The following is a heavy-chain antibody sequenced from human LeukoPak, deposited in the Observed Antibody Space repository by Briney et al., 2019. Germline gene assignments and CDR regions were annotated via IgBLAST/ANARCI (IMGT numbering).Heavy chain of an antibody. J-gene: IGHJ4*02. CDR3: ARDTYRYYYDSSGYWEPVY. CDR2: ISTSGGST. Sequence: GGSLRLSCAASGFTFSSHAMSWVRQAPGKGLEWVSAISTSGGSTYYADSVKGRFTISRDNAKNSLYLQMNSLRAEDTALYYCARDTYRYYYDSSGYWEPVYWGQGTLVTVSS. CDR1: GFTFSSHA. D-gene: IGHD3-22*01. V-gene: IGHV3-23*01.